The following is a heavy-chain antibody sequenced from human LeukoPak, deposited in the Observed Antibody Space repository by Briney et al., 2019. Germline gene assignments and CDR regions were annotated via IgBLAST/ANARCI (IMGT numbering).Heavy chain of an antibody. CDR1: GFTFSSYA. V-gene: IGHV3-66*01. Sequence: GGSLRLSCAASGFTFSSYAMSWVRQAPGKGLEWVSVIYSGGSTYYADSVKGRFTVSRDNSKNTLYLQMNSLRAEDTAVYYCAREYYDFWSGYYTKREGNWFDPWGQGTLVTVSS. CDR3: AREYYDFWSGYYTKREGNWFDP. D-gene: IGHD3-3*01. CDR2: IYSGGST. J-gene: IGHJ5*02.